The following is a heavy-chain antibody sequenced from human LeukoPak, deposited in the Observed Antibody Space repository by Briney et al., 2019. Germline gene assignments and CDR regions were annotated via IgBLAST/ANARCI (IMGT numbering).Heavy chain of an antibody. J-gene: IGHJ4*02. CDR3: VRGFYSPHY. CDR1: GGSLSSDY. Sequence: PSETLSLTCTVAGGSLSSDYWSWIRQPPGRGLEWIGYIYYSGRTYYNPSLKSPITISVDTSKNQFSLKLSSVTAADTAVYYCVRGFYSPHYWGQGTLVTVSS. D-gene: IGHD4-11*01. CDR2: IYYSGRT. V-gene: IGHV4-59*01.